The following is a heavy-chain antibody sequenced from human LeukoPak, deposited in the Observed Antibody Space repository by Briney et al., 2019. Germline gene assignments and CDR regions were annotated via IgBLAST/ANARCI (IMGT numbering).Heavy chain of an antibody. J-gene: IGHJ4*02. V-gene: IGHV3-7*03. CDR1: GFTFNSYA. CDR3: ATSTAAAGTD. CDR2: IKQDGSEK. D-gene: IGHD6-13*01. Sequence: GGSLRLSCAASGFTFNSYAMNWVRQAPGKGLKWVANIKQDGSEKYYVDSVKGRFTISRDNAQNSLYLQMNSLRAEDTAIYYCATSTAAAGTDWGQGTLVTVSS.